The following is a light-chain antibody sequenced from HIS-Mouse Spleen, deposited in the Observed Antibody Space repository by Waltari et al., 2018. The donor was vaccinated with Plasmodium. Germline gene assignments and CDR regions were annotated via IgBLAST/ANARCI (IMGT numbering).Light chain of an antibody. J-gene: IGLJ3*02. CDR1: SRDVGGYKY. Sequence: QSALTQPRSVSGSPGPSVTISCTGTSRDVGGYKYVSWYQQHPGKAPKRMIYDVSKRPSGVPDRFSGSKSGNTASLTISGLQAEDEADYYCCSYAGSYTWVFGGGTKLTVL. V-gene: IGLV2-11*01. CDR2: DVS. CDR3: CSYAGSYTWV.